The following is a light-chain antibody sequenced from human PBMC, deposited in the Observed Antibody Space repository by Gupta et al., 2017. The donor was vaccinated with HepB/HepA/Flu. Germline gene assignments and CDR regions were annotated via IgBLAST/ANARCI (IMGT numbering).Light chain of an antibody. CDR2: KAS. CDR1: QSISSW. Sequence: DIQMTQSPSTLSASVGDRVTITCRASQSISSWLAWYQQKPGKAPKLLIYKASSLESGVPSRVSGSGSGTEFTLTISRLQPDDFATYYCQQDNRYPYTFGQGTKLEIK. V-gene: IGKV1-5*03. CDR3: QQDNRYPYT. J-gene: IGKJ2*01.